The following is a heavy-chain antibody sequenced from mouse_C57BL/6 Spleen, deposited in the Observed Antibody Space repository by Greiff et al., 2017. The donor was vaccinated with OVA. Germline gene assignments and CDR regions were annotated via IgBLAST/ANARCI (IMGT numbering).Heavy chain of an antibody. CDR1: GFSFNTYA. Sequence: EVKLQESGGGLVQPKGSLKLSCAASGFSFNTYAMNWVRQAPGKGLEWVARIRSKSNNYATYYADSVKDRFTISRDDSESMLYLQMNNLKTEDTAMYYCVRHDWDRFAYWGQGTLVTVSA. J-gene: IGHJ3*01. V-gene: IGHV10-1*01. D-gene: IGHD4-1*01. CDR2: IRSKSNNYAT. CDR3: VRHDWDRFAY.